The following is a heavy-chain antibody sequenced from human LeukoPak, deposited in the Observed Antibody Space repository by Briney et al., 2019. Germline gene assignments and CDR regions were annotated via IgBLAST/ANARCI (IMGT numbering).Heavy chain of an antibody. Sequence: ASVKVSCKASGYTFTGYYMHWVRQAPGQGLERMGWINPNSGGTNYAQKFQGRVTMTRDTSISTAYMELSRLRSDDTAVYYCARDQRYYDSSMVDYWGQGTLVTVSS. D-gene: IGHD3-22*01. V-gene: IGHV1-2*02. CDR2: INPNSGGT. J-gene: IGHJ4*02. CDR3: ARDQRYYDSSMVDY. CDR1: GYTFTGYY.